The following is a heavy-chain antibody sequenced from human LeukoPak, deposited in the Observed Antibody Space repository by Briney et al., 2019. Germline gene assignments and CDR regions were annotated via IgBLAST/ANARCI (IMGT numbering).Heavy chain of an antibody. D-gene: IGHD6-19*01. J-gene: IGHJ6*02. CDR2: IKQDGSEK. Sequence: GGSLRLSCAASGFTFSSYWMSWVRQAPGKGLEWVANIKQDGSEKYYVDSVKGRFTISRDNAKNSLYLQMNSLRAEDTAVYYCAREGSSGWYSQYYYYYGMDVWGQGTTVTVSS. CDR1: GFTFSSYW. CDR3: AREGSSGWYSQYYYYYGMDV. V-gene: IGHV3-7*01.